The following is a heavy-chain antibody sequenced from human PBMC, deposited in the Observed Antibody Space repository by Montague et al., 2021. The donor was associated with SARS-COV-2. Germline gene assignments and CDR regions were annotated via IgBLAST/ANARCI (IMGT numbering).Heavy chain of an antibody. J-gene: IGHJ4*02. Sequence: PALVKPTQTLTLTCTFSGFSLSTSGVGVGWIRQPPGKALEWLALIYWDDDKRYSPSLKSRLTITKDTSKNQVVLTMTNMDPVDTATYYCAYIGTYYDILTGYYNNVFSFDYWGQGTLVTVSS. CDR3: AYIGTYYDILTGYYNNVFSFDY. D-gene: IGHD3-9*01. CDR2: IYWDDDK. CDR1: GFSLSTSGVG. V-gene: IGHV2-5*02.